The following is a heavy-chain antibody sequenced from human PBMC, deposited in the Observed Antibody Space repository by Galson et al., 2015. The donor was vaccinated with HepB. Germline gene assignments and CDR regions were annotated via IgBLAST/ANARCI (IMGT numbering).Heavy chain of an antibody. D-gene: IGHD2-2*02. Sequence: SLRLSCAASGFTFSGYSMNWVRQAPGKGLEWVSSISSSSSYIYYADSVKGRFTISRDNAKNSLYLQMNSLRAEDTAVYYCARVEGKYCSSTSCYTQRDYYYYYMDVWGKGTTVTVSS. CDR2: ISSSSSYI. CDR1: GFTFSGYS. CDR3: ARVEGKYCSSTSCYTQRDYYYYYMDV. J-gene: IGHJ6*03. V-gene: IGHV3-21*01.